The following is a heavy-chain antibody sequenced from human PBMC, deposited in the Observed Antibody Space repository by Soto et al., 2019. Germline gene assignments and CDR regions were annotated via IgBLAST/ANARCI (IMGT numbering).Heavy chain of an antibody. CDR1: GGSISSSSYY. Sequence: SETLSLTCTVSGGSISSSSYYWGWIRQPPGKGLEWIGSIYYSGNTYYNPSLKSRVTISVDTSKNQFSLQLSSVSDANAVDYCWANQNRGNYNAIFDYRGQGTLVTVSS. J-gene: IGHJ4*02. D-gene: IGHD1-26*01. CDR2: IYYSGNT. V-gene: IGHV4-39*01. CDR3: ANQNRGNYNAIFDY.